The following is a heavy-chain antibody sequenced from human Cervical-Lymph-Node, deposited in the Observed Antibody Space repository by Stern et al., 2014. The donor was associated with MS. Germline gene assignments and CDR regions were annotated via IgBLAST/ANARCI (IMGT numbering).Heavy chain of an antibody. Sequence: QVQLMQSGAEVKKPGSSVKVSCKASGGTFISYGISWVRQAPGQGLEWMGGIIPMFGPPNYPQKFQGSVKMIADESRSTSSMELSSLRSEDTAVYYCASIMDTPLASDYWGQGTLVTVSS. CDR3: ASIMDTPLASDY. CDR1: GGTFISYG. J-gene: IGHJ4*02. CDR2: IIPMFGPP. D-gene: IGHD2-8*01. V-gene: IGHV1-69*01.